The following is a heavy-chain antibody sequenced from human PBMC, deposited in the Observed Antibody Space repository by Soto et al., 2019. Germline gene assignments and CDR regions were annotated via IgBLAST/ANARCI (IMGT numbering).Heavy chain of an antibody. D-gene: IGHD3-22*01. J-gene: IGHJ6*02. V-gene: IGHV1-8*01. Sequence: ASVKVTCKASGYTFTSYDINWVRQATGQGLEWMGWMNPNSGNTGYAQKFQGRVTMTRNTSISTAYMELSSLRSEDTAVYYCARDKGYDSSGGYGGPYYGMDVRGQGTTVTVS. CDR3: ARDKGYDSSGGYGGPYYGMDV. CDR2: MNPNSGNT. CDR1: GYTFTSYD.